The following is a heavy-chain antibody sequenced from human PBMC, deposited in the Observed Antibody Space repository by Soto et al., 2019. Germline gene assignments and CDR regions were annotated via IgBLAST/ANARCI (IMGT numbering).Heavy chain of an antibody. D-gene: IGHD4-17*01. CDR2: IYYSGST. Sequence: SETLSLTCTVSGSSISSYSWSWIRQPPGKGLEWIGYIYYSGSTNYNPSLKSRVTISVDTSKNQLSLKLSSVTAADTAVYYCARRYGCYFDYWGQGTLVTVS. CDR3: ARRYGCYFDY. V-gene: IGHV4-59*08. J-gene: IGHJ4*02. CDR1: GSSISSYS.